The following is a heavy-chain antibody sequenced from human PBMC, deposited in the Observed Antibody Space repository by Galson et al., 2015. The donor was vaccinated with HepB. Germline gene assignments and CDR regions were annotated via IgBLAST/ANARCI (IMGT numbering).Heavy chain of an antibody. V-gene: IGHV3-23*01. CDR2: ISISGGST. CDR3: AERSGH. Sequence: SLRLSCAASGFTFSSYSMNWVRQAPGKGLEWVSGISISGGSTYYADSVKGRFTISRDNSQNTLYLQMNSLRAEDTAVYYCAERSGHWGQGTLVTVSS. J-gene: IGHJ4*02. D-gene: IGHD3-10*01. CDR1: GFTFSSYS.